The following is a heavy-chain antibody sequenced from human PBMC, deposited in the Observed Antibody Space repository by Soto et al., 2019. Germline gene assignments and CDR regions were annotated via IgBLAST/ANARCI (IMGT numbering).Heavy chain of an antibody. CDR2: INHSGST. CDR1: GGSFSGYY. J-gene: IGHJ4*01. Sequence: PSETLSLTCAVYGGSFSGYYWSWIRQPPGKGLEWIGEINHSGSTNYNPSLKSRVTISVDTSKNQFSLKLSSVTAADTAVYYCASSSSIAARPRVYWGHGTLVTVSS. V-gene: IGHV4-34*01. D-gene: IGHD6-6*01. CDR3: ASSSSIAARPRVY.